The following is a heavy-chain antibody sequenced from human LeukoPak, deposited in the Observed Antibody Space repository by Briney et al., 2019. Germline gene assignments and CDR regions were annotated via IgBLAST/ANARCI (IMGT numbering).Heavy chain of an antibody. Sequence: PSETLSLTCAVSGGSISINDYFWAWIRQSPGKGLEWIGSVSYGGDTYYNPSLQSRVTISVDTPKNQFSLRLNSVTAADTALYYCARDSLRIQSGTTPWGQGTLVTVSS. CDR1: GGSISINDYF. V-gene: IGHV4-39*07. CDR3: ARDSLRIQSGTTP. D-gene: IGHD1-1*01. CDR2: VSYGGDT. J-gene: IGHJ5*02.